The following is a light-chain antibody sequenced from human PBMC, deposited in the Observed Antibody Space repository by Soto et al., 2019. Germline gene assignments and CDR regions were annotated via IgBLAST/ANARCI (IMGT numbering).Light chain of an antibody. CDR1: SSDVGSYNL. CDR3: CSYAGSSTFVV. Sequence: QPVLTQPASVSGSPGQSITISCTGTSSDVGSYNLVSWYQQHPGKAPKLMIYEGTKRPSGVSNRFSGSKSGNMASLTISGLQAEDEADYYCCSYAGSSTFVVFGGGTKLTVL. J-gene: IGLJ2*01. V-gene: IGLV2-23*03. CDR2: EGT.